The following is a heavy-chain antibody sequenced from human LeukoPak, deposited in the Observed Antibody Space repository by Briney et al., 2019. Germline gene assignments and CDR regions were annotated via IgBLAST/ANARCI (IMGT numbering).Heavy chain of an antibody. D-gene: IGHD2-15*01. CDR1: GYTFTSYD. CDR2: MNPNSGNT. J-gene: IGHJ4*02. V-gene: IGHV1-8*01. CDR3: ARGYCSGGSCYFDY. Sequence: GASVKVSCKDSGYTFTSYDINWVRQATGQGLEWMGWMNPNSGNTGYAQKFQGRVTMTRNTSISTAYMELSSLRSEDTAVYYCARGYCSGGSCYFDYWGQGTLVTVSS.